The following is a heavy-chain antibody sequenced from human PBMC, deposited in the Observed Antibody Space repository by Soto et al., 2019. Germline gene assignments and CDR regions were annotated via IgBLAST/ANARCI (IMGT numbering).Heavy chain of an antibody. CDR3: ARGVLEWLLRDSYYYYMDV. CDR2: IDDTGST. CDR1: GDSISSSY. D-gene: IGHD3-3*01. V-gene: IGHV4-59*01. Sequence: QVQLQESGPGLVKPSETLSLTCTVSGDSISSSYWNWIRQAPGKGLEWIGYIDDTGSTNYNPSLKSRGTLSVDPSNNQYSLKLSSVTAADTAVYYCARGVLEWLLRDSYYYYMDVWGKGTTVTVSS. J-gene: IGHJ6*03.